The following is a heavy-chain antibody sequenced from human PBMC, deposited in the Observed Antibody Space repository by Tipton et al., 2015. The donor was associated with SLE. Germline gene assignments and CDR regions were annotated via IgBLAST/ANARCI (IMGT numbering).Heavy chain of an antibody. CDR2: IYYSGST. D-gene: IGHD5-12*01. V-gene: IGHV4-31*03. Sequence: TLSLTCTVSGGSISSGGYYWTWIRQYPGKGLEWIGYIYYSGSTYYNPSLQSRVTISSDTSKNQFSLELNSVTAADTAVYFCARFEGGYSGYFFGYWGQGTLVTVSS. CDR3: ARFEGGYSGYFFGY. CDR1: GGSISSGGYY. J-gene: IGHJ4*02.